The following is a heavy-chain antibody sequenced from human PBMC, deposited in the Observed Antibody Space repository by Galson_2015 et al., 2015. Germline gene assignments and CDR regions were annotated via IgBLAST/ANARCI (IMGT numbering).Heavy chain of an antibody. J-gene: IGHJ6*02. CDR1: GFTFSSCG. D-gene: IGHD2-15*01. Sequence: SLRLSCAASGFTFSSCGMHWVRQAPGKGLEWVALISDEGSIKEYADSVKGRFTISRDNSKNTLSLQMNSLRAEDTAIYYCAKDNEGYCSDGHCYSYNYYGMDVWGQGTTVTVSS. V-gene: IGHV3-30*18. CDR2: ISDEGSIK. CDR3: AKDNEGYCSDGHCYSYNYYGMDV.